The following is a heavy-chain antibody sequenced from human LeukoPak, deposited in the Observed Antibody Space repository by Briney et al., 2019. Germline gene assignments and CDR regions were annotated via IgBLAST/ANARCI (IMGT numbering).Heavy chain of an antibody. CDR1: GFTFSSRW. Sequence: GGSLRLSCAVSGFTSGFTFSSRWMHWVRQAPGKGLVWVSRVKNDGTTNYADSVKGRFTVSRDNAKNTMYLQMNNLRVEDTALYFCHPLGYTSNWGQGTLVTVTS. CDR3: HPLGYTSN. V-gene: IGHV3-74*01. D-gene: IGHD6-19*01. J-gene: IGHJ4*02. CDR2: VKNDGTT.